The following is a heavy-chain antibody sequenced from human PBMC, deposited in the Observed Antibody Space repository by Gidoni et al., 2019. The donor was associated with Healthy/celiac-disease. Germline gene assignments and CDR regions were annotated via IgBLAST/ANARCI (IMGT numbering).Heavy chain of an antibody. CDR3: AKYCGYSYGGDAFDI. D-gene: IGHD5-18*01. Sequence: EVQLLESGGALVHLGGSLRLSCPASGFPFSSYAMSWVRQAPGKGLEWVSAIRGSGGSTYYADAVKGRFTISRDNSKNTLYLQMNSLRAEDTAVYYCAKYCGYSYGGDAFDIWGQGTMVTVSS. CDR2: IRGSGGST. CDR1: GFPFSSYA. J-gene: IGHJ3*02. V-gene: IGHV3-23*01.